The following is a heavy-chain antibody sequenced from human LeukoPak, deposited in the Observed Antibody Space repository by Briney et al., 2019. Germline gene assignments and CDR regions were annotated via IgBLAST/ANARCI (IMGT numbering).Heavy chain of an antibody. CDR2: IYYSGST. J-gene: IGHJ5*02. CDR1: GGSFSGYY. Sequence: SETLSLTCAVYGGSFSGYYWSWIRQPPGKGLEWIGYIYYSGSTNYNPSLKSRVTISADTSKNQFSLKLSSVTAADTAVYYCARHYREGDYATFDPWGQGTLVTVSS. D-gene: IGHD4-17*01. V-gene: IGHV4-59*08. CDR3: ARHYREGDYATFDP.